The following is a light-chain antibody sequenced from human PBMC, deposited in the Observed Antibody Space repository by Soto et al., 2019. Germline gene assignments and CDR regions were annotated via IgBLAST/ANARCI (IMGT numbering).Light chain of an antibody. CDR1: VSDVGTFGP. Sequence: QSVLTQPASVSGSLGLSITISCTGSVSDVGTFGPVSWYQQHPGQVPKLIIYEGNRRPSGVSGRFSGSKSGNTASLTISGLQAEDEADYYCCSYVGARTYVFGSGTKLTVL. CDR3: CSYVGARTYV. CDR2: EGN. J-gene: IGLJ1*01. V-gene: IGLV2-23*01.